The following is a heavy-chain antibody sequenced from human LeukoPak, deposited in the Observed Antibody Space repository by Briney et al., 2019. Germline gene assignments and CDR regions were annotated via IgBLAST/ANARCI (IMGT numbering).Heavy chain of an antibody. D-gene: IGHD6-13*01. CDR3: ARYTSHWGDFDY. CDR2: INSDGTTT. Sequence: GGSLRLSCVASGFTFSNWMHWVRQAPGKGPVWVSRINSDGTTTRYADSVKGRFTISRDNAKNTLYLQMDSLRAEDTAVYYCARYTSHWGDFDYWGQGTLVTVSS. V-gene: IGHV3-74*01. J-gene: IGHJ4*02. CDR1: GFTFSNW.